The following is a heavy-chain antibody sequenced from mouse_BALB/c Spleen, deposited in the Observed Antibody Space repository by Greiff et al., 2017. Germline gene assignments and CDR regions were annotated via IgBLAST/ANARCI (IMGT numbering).Heavy chain of an antibody. D-gene: IGHD4-1*01. CDR2: IDPANGNT. V-gene: IGHV14-3*02. Sequence: EVQLQQSGAELVKPGASVKLSCTASGFNIKDTYMHWVKQRPEQGLEWIGRIDPANGNTKYDPKFQGKATITVDTSSNTAYLQLSSLTSEDTAVYYCAEGNWDDAMDYWGQGTSVTVSS. CDR1: GFNIKDTY. J-gene: IGHJ4*01. CDR3: AEGNWDDAMDY.